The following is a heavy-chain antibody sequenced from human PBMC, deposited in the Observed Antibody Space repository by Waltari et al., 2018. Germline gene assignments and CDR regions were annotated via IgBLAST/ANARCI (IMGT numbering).Heavy chain of an antibody. CDR3: ARHYRGSGGRFDP. D-gene: IGHD3-10*01. Sequence: EVQLVQSGAEVKKPGESLKISCKASGYSFTGYWIAWVRQMPGKGLEWMGIISPADSDTRYSPAVQGQVTMSADKSISTAYLQWSSLKASDTAMYYCARHYRGSGGRFDPWGQGTLVTVSS. CDR1: GYSFTGYW. CDR2: ISPADSDT. J-gene: IGHJ5*02. V-gene: IGHV5-51*01.